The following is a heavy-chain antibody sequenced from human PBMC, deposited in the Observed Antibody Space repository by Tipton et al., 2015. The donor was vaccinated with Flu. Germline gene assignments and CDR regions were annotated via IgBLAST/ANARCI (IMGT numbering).Heavy chain of an antibody. CDR2: IYHSGSA. V-gene: IGHV4-38-2*02. Sequence: TLSLICIVSGYSIRSGFYWGWIRQPPGKGLEWIGTIYHSGSAYYNPSLQSRVTISVDTSKNQFSLKLSSVTAADTAVYYCARNGHDCTNNWGQGTLVTVSS. CDR1: GYSIRSGFY. J-gene: IGHJ4*02. D-gene: IGHD4-11*01. CDR3: ARNGHDCTNN.